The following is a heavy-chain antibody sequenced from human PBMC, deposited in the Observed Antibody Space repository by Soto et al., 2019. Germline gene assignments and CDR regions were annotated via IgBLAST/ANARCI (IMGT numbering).Heavy chain of an antibody. CDR3: AKXGSDTAMDYYYYYGMDV. Sequence: GGSLRLSCAASGFTFSSYGMHWVRQAPGKGLEWVAVISYDGSNKYYADSVKGRFTISRDNSKNTLYLQMNSLRAEDTAVYYCAKXGSDTAMDYYYYYGMDVWGPGTTVTVSS. V-gene: IGHV3-30*18. J-gene: IGHJ6*02. CDR2: ISYDGSNK. D-gene: IGHD5-18*01. CDR1: GFTFSSYG.